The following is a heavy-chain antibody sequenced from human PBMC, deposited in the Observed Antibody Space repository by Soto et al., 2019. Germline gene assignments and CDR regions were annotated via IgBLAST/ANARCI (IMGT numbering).Heavy chain of an antibody. CDR1: GYTFTGHY. J-gene: IGHJ4*02. CDR2: INPNTGGT. CDR3: AISPFCSGGDCFTTSLKYFDH. V-gene: IGHV1-2*02. Sequence: QVQLVQSGAEVKKPGASVKVSFKASGYTFTGHYIHWVRQAPGQGLEWMGWINPNTGGTNYAQKFQGRVTMTRDTSISTAYMELSRLRSDDTAVYYCAISPFCSGGDCFTTSLKYFDHWGQGTLVTVSS. D-gene: IGHD2-21*02.